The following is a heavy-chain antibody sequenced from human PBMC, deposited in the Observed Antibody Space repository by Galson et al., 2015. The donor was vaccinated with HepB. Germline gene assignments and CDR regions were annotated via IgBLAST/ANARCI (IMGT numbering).Heavy chain of an antibody. J-gene: IGHJ6*02. CDR3: ARVLHEYYYGMDV. Sequence: SVKVSCKASGGTFSSYAISWVRQAPGKGLEWMGGIIPIFGTANYAQKFQGRVTITADESTSTAYMELSSLRSEDTAVYYCARVLHEYYYGMDVWGQGTTVTVSS. CDR1: GGTFSSYA. V-gene: IGHV1-69*13. CDR2: IIPIFGTA. D-gene: IGHD3-16*01.